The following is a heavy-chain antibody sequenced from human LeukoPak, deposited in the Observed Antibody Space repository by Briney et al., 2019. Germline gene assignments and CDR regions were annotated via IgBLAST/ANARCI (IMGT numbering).Heavy chain of an antibody. CDR3: TTDLGYGDYYY. D-gene: IGHD4-17*01. V-gene: IGHV3-15*01. CDR2: IKSKTNGGTT. CDR1: GFTFSNAG. Sequence: GGSLRLSCAASGFTFSNAGMSWVRQAPGKGLEWVGRIKSKTNGGTTDYAEPVKGRLTISRDDSKNTMYMQMNSLKTEDKAVYYCTTDLGYGDYYYWGQGTLVTVSS. J-gene: IGHJ4*02.